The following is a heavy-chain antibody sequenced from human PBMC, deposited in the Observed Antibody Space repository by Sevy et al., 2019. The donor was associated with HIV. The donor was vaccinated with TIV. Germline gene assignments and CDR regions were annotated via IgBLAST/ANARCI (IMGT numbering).Heavy chain of an antibody. CDR2: IIPIFGTA. J-gene: IGHJ6*02. Sequence: ASVKVSCKASGGTFSSYAISWVRQAPGQGLEWMGGIIPIFGTANYAQKFQGRVTITADESTSTAYMELSSLRSEDTAVYYCARDRLEASGYAKGNYYYYYGMDVWGQGTTVTISS. D-gene: IGHD5-12*01. CDR1: GGTFSSYA. CDR3: ARDRLEASGYAKGNYYYYYGMDV. V-gene: IGHV1-69*13.